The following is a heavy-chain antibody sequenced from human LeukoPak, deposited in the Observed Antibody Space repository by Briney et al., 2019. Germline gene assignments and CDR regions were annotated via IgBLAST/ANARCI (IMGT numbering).Heavy chain of an antibody. CDR3: ARREYCSGGTCKGFDP. CDR1: GFIFSSYE. V-gene: IGHV3-48*03. CDR2: ISSSGSTI. D-gene: IGHD2-15*01. Sequence: PGGSLRLSCAASGFIFSSYEMNWVRQAPGKGLEWVSYISSSGSTIYYADSVKGRFTISRDNAKNSLYLQMNSPRAEDTAVYYCARREYCSGGTCKGFDPWGQGTLVTVSS. J-gene: IGHJ5*02.